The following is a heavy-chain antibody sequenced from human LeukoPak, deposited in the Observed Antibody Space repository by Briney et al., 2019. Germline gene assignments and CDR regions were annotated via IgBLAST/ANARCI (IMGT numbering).Heavy chain of an antibody. V-gene: IGHV4-34*01. D-gene: IGHD3-22*01. Sequence: SETLSLTCAVYGGSFSGYYWSWIRQPPGKGLEWIGEINHSGSTNYNPSLKSRVTISVDTSKNQFSLKLSSVTAADTAVYYCARVPVGVTMIVVPSAAPCAFDIWGQGTMVTVSS. CDR2: INHSGST. J-gene: IGHJ3*02. CDR3: ARVPVGVTMIVVPSAAPCAFDI. CDR1: GGSFSGYY.